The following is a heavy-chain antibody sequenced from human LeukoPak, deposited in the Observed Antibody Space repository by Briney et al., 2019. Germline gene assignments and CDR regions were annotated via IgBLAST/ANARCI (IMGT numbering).Heavy chain of an antibody. V-gene: IGHV1-46*01. CDR2: INPSGGST. CDR1: GYTFTSYY. CDR3: ARDMDWNHFNSGDYYYYYYGMDV. Sequence: ASVKVSCKASGYTFTSYYMHWVRQAPGQGLEWMGIINPSGGSTSYAQKFQGRVTMTRDTSTSTVYMELSSLRSEDTAVYYCARDMDWNHFNSGDYYYYYYGMDVWGQGTTVTVSS. D-gene: IGHD1-1*01. J-gene: IGHJ6*02.